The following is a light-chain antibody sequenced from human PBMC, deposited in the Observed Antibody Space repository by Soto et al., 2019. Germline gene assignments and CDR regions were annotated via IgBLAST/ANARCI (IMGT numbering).Light chain of an antibody. V-gene: IGLV2-11*01. CDR2: DVS. CDR1: SSDVGDYNS. CDR3: CSYVGSYSYV. Sequence: QSVLTQPRSVSGSPGQSVTVSCIGTSSDVGDYNSVSWYQQHPGKAPKLMIYDVSKRPSGVPDRFSGSKSGNTASLTISGLQAEDEADYYCCSYVGSYSYVFGIGTKLIVL. J-gene: IGLJ1*01.